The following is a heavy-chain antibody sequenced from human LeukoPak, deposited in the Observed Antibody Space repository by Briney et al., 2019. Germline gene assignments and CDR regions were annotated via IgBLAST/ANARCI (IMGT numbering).Heavy chain of an antibody. D-gene: IGHD2-2*01. J-gene: IGHJ4*02. CDR2: IWYDGSTK. Sequence: GGSLRLSCAASGFTFNDYGMHWVRQAPGKGLERLAVIWYDGSTKYYADSLKGRFTISRDNSKNTLYLQMNSLRAEDTAMYYCASEAMCSSNSCTFDYWGQGTLVTVSS. V-gene: IGHV3-33*01. CDR1: GFTFNDYG. CDR3: ASEAMCSSNSCTFDY.